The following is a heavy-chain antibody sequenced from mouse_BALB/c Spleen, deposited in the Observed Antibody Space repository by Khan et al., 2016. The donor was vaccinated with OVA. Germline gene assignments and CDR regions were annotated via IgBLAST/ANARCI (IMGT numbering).Heavy chain of an antibody. CDR1: GFTFTRYV. Sequence: VQLKQSGPEVVKPGASVKMSCKASGFTFTRYVMHWVKQKPGQGLEWFGYIYPFYDATMFYEKFNGKATLISDKSSSKAYMEISSLSSEVSAVFSCAPVGSYYVSIDYWGQGTLVTVSA. CDR2: IYPFYDAT. D-gene: IGHD1-1*01. CDR3: APVGSYYVSIDY. J-gene: IGHJ3*01. V-gene: IGHV1S136*01.